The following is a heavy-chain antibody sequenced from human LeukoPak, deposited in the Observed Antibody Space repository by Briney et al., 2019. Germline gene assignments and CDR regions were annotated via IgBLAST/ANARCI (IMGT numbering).Heavy chain of an antibody. CDR3: ASESAAGIKTHAFDI. CDR1: GFTFSDYY. CDR2: ISSSGSTI. V-gene: IGHV3-11*04. J-gene: IGHJ3*02. Sequence: GGSLRLSCAASGFTFSDYYMSWIRQAPGKGLEWVSYISSSGSTIYYADSVKGRFTISRDNAKNSLYLQMNSLRAEDTAVYYCASESAAGIKTHAFDIWGQGTMVTVSS. D-gene: IGHD6-13*01.